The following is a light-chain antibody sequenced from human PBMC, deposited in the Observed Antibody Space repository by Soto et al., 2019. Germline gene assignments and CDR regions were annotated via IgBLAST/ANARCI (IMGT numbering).Light chain of an antibody. CDR2: EVS. J-gene: IGLJ2*01. CDR3: SSYAGSNNLL. V-gene: IGLV2-8*01. CDR1: SSDVGGYNS. Sequence: QSVLTQPPSASGSPGQSVTISCTGTSSDVGGYNSVSWYQQHPGKAPKLMIYEVSKRPSGVPDRFSGSKSGNTASLTVSGLQPDDEADYYCSSYAGSNNLLFGGGTKVTVL.